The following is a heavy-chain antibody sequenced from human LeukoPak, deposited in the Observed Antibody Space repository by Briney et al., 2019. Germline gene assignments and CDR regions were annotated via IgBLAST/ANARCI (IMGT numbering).Heavy chain of an antibody. V-gene: IGHV3-21*01. CDR1: GFTFSRYS. D-gene: IGHD3-22*01. CDR3: ARDYFDSSDYPQTYYYYYMDV. Sequence: GGSLRLSCAASGFTFSRYSMNWVRQAPGKGLEWVAYISSVSNYIYCADSVKGRFTISRDTAKNSLFLQMNSLRAEDTAIYYCARDYFDSSDYPQTYYYYYMDVWGKGTTVTVS. CDR2: ISSVSNYI. J-gene: IGHJ6*03.